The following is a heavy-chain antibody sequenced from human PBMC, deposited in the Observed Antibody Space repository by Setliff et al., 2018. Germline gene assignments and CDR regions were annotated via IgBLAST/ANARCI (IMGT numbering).Heavy chain of an antibody. J-gene: IGHJ4*02. Sequence: PSETLSLTCTVSGGSMTSYYWSWIRQPPGKGLEWIGEINHSGSTNYNPSLKSRVTISMDTSKNQFSLKVSSVTAADTAVYYCARSFSRREKFLLDYWGQGALVTVSS. V-gene: IGHV4-34*01. CDR3: ARSFSRREKFLLDY. CDR2: INHSGST. CDR1: GGSMTSYY.